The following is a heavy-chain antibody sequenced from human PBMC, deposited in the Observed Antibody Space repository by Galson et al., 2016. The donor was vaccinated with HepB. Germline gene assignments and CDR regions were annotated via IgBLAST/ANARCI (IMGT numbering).Heavy chain of an antibody. CDR2: ISGYNGNT. J-gene: IGHJ6*02. V-gene: IGHV1-18*01. D-gene: IGHD4-17*01. Sequence: SVKVSCKASGYTFNNFAFSWVRQAPGKGLEWMGWISGYNGNTKYAETFQGRVTMTIDTSTTTAYMELRGLRSDDTAVYYFARDHVDYGDSVGYYYGIDVWGQGTTVTVSS. CDR1: GYTFNNFA. CDR3: ARDHVDYGDSVGYYYGIDV.